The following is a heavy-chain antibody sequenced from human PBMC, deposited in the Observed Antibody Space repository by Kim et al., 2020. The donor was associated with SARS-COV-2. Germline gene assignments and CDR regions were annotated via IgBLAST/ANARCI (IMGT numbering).Heavy chain of an antibody. D-gene: IGHD4-17*01. CDR1: GFTFSSYE. CDR2: ISGSGSTI. Sequence: GGSLRLSCAASGFTFSSYEMNWVRQAPGKGLEWVSYISGSGSTIYYADSVKGRFTISRDNAKNSLYLQMNSLRAEDTAVYYCARKATVTTLVGVYFDYWGQGTLVTVSS. CDR3: ARKATVTTLVGVYFDY. J-gene: IGHJ4*02. V-gene: IGHV3-48*03.